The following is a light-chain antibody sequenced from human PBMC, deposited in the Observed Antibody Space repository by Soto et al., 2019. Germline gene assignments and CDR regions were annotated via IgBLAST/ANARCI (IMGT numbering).Light chain of an antibody. CDR2: GAS. CDR3: QQRSNWPIT. V-gene: IGKV3D-20*02. CDR1: QSVSSSY. Sequence: IVWTQYTGTLSLSPGERATLSCRSSQSVSSSYLAWYQQKPGQAPRLLIYGASSRATGIPDRFSGSGSGTDFTLTISRLEPEDFAVYYCQQRSNWPITFGQGTRLEIK. J-gene: IGKJ5*01.